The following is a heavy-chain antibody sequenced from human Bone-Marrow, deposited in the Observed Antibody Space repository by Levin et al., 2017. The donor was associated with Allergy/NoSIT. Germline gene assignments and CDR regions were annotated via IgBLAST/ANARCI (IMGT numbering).Heavy chain of an antibody. CDR1: GFSFSTYG. D-gene: IGHD2-8*01. J-gene: IGHJ3*02. CDR2: ISARRTTM. CDR3: ARDEESYGDAFDI. Sequence: AASVKVSCAASGFSFSTYGMIWVRQAPGKGLEWISYISARRTTMYYADSVKGRFTISRDDAKNTLYLQMSSLRAEDTAVYYCARDEESYGDAFDIWGQGTMVTVSS. V-gene: IGHV3-48*01.